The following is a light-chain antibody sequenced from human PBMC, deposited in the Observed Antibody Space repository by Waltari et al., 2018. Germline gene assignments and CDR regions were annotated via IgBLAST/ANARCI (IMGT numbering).Light chain of an antibody. J-gene: IGLJ3*02. CDR3: AAWDDSLSGRV. V-gene: IGLV1-47*01. CDR1: RSNIGSNY. Sequence: QSVLTQPPSASGTPGQRVTISCSGSRSNIGSNYVYWSQQVPGTAPKLLIYRNNQRPSGVPDRFSGSKSGTSASLAISGLRSEDEVDYYCAAWDDSLSGRVFGGGTKVTVL. CDR2: RNN.